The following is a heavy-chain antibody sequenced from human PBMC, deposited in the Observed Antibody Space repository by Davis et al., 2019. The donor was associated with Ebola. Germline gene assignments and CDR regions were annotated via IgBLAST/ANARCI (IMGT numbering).Heavy chain of an antibody. CDR1: GGSISSGGYY. Sequence: PSETLSLTCTVSGGSISSGGYYWSWIRQHPGKGLEWIGYIYYSGSTYYNPSLKSRVTISVDTSKNQFSLKLSSVTAADTAVYYCARGLLAVAGTPFDYWGQGTLVTVSS. V-gene: IGHV4-31*03. J-gene: IGHJ4*02. CDR3: ARGLLAVAGTPFDY. D-gene: IGHD6-19*01. CDR2: IYYSGST.